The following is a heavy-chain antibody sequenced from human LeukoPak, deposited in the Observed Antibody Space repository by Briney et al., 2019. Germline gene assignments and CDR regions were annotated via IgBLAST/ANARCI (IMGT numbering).Heavy chain of an antibody. CDR1: GGAISNYY. CDR3: ARHRDGYDYPLDY. D-gene: IGHD5-24*01. CDR2: IHYTGRT. Sequence: SETLPLTCTVSGGAISNYYWSWIRQPPGKGLEWIGYIHYTGRTNYNPSLKSRLTISEGASRNQFSLILTSLTAADTAVYYCARHRDGYDYPLDYWGHGTLVTVSS. J-gene: IGHJ4*01. V-gene: IGHV4-59*08.